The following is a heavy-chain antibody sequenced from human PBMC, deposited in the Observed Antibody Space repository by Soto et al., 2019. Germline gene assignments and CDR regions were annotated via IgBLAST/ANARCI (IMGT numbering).Heavy chain of an antibody. D-gene: IGHD4-17*01. Sequence: QVQLVQSGAEVKKPGSSVKVSCKASGGTFSSYTISWVRQAPGQGLEWMGRIIPILGIANYAQKFQGRVTITADKSTSTAYMELSSLRSEDTAVYYCARDHEGYGDQYDPWGQGTLVTVSS. J-gene: IGHJ5*02. V-gene: IGHV1-69*08. CDR2: IIPILGIA. CDR3: ARDHEGYGDQYDP. CDR1: GGTFSSYT.